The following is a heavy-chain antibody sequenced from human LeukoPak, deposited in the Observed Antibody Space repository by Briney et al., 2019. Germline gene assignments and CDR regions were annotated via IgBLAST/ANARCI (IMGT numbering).Heavy chain of an antibody. Sequence: GGSLRLSCAASGFTLSSYAMSWVRQAPGKGLEWVSTISATGGGTVYADSVRGRFTISRDNSESMLLLQMNSLRADDTAVYYCAKDWATLPSRLSPFDSWGQGILVTASS. J-gene: IGHJ4*02. CDR3: AKDWATLPSRLSPFDS. CDR2: ISATGGGT. D-gene: IGHD6-6*01. CDR1: GFTLSSYA. V-gene: IGHV3-23*01.